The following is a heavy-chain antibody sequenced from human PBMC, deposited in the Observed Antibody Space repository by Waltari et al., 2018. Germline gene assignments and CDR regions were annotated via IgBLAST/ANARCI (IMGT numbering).Heavy chain of an antibody. Sequence: QVQLVQSGAEVRKPGASVKVFCKASGYSFTSYAMHWVRQAPGQKLEWMGWINAGNGKKKYYQKFQGRVTFSRDTSATTAYMELNSLKSEDTAVFYCARAAYCSTTSCSDAFDVWGQGTLVTVSS. CDR1: GYSFTSYA. V-gene: IGHV1-3*01. CDR3: ARAAYCSTTSCSDAFDV. J-gene: IGHJ3*01. CDR2: INAGNGKK. D-gene: IGHD2-2*01.